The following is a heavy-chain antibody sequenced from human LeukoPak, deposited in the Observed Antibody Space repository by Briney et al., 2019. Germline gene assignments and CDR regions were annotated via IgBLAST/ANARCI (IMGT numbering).Heavy chain of an antibody. Sequence: GGSLRLSCGASGFTFSAFGMHWVRQAPGKGLEWVTLISYDGSDKYYEDSVKGRFTISRDNSNNKVYLQMNSLRPEDTAVYFCVKGSILTGNYYFPHWGQGTPVIVSS. CDR2: ISYDGSDK. CDR3: VKGSILTGNYYFPH. CDR1: GFTFSAFG. D-gene: IGHD2/OR15-2a*01. V-gene: IGHV3-30*18. J-gene: IGHJ4*02.